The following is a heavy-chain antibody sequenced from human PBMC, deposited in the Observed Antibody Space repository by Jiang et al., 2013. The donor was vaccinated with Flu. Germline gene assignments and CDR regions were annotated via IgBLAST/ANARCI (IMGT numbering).Heavy chain of an antibody. D-gene: IGHD4-11*01. CDR1: GFTFSSYG. Sequence: SGFTFSSYGMHWVRQAPGKGLEWVAVISYDGSNKYYADSVKGRFTISRDNSKNTLYLQMNSLRAEDTAVYYCAKLYSNSYYYYYYGMDVWGQGTTVTVSS. CDR2: ISYDGSNK. J-gene: IGHJ6*02. CDR3: AKLYSNSYYYYYYGMDV. V-gene: IGHV3-30*18.